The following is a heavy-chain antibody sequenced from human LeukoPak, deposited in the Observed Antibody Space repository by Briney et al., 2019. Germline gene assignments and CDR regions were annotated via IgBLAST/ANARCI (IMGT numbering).Heavy chain of an antibody. D-gene: IGHD1-20*01. J-gene: IGHJ4*02. V-gene: IGHV3-30*02. Sequence: PGGSLRLSCAASGFTSSSYGMHWVRLAPGKGLEWVAFIRYDGSNKYYADSMKGRFTISRDNSKSTLYLQMNSLRAEDTAVYYCAKGSPNWTYYFDYWGQGTLVTASS. CDR1: GFTSSSYG. CDR3: AKGSPNWTYYFDY. CDR2: IRYDGSNK.